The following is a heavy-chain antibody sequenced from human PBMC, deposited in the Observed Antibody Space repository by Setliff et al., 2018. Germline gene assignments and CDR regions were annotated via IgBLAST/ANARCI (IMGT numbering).Heavy chain of an antibody. J-gene: IGHJ4*02. V-gene: IGHV4-38-2*01. D-gene: IGHD4-17*01. CDR1: GYSISNGFY. CDR2: LFDGGSA. CDR3: ARLPRTVTHFDY. Sequence: SETLSLTCAVSGYSISNGFYWGWIRQSPVKGLEWIGSLFDGGSAYYNPSLQSRVSISVDTSKNQLSLKLDSLTAADTAVYFCARLPRTVTHFDYWGQGALVTVSS.